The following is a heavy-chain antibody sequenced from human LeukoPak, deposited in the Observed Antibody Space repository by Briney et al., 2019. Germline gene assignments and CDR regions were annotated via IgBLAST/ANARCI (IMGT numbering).Heavy chain of an antibody. D-gene: IGHD3-22*01. J-gene: IGHJ3*02. CDR1: GFTFDDYA. CDR2: ISWNSGSI. CDR3: AKVVEGFDYYDSSGLYAFDI. Sequence: GGSLRLSCAASGFTFDDYAMHWVRQAPGKGREWVSGISWNSGSIGYADSVKGRFTISRDNAKNSLYLQMNSLRAEDTALYYCAKVVEGFDYYDSSGLYAFDIWGQGTMVTVSS. V-gene: IGHV3-9*01.